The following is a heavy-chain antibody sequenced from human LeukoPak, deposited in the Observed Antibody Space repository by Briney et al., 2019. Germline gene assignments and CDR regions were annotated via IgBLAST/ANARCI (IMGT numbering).Heavy chain of an antibody. Sequence: PGGSLRLSCAASGFTIRSYGMSWVRQAPGKGLEWVSGLGASTGNTYYAASVKGRFTISRDTSDNTLYLQMNSLRAEDTAIYYCANSVVGWGQGPLVTVSS. CDR3: ANSVVG. J-gene: IGHJ4*02. D-gene: IGHD2-15*01. V-gene: IGHV3-23*01. CDR1: GFTIRSYG. CDR2: LGASTGNT.